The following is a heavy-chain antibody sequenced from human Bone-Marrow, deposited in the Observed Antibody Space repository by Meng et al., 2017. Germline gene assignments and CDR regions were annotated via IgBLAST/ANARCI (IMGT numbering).Heavy chain of an antibody. D-gene: IGHD3-9*01. V-gene: IGHV3-48*03. Sequence: LKISCAASGFTFSSYEMNWVRQAPGKGLEWVSYISSSGSTIYYADSVKGRFTISRDNAKNSLYLQMNSLRAEDTAVYYCARDPLRLRYFDWLPRFDYWGQGTLVTVSS. CDR1: GFTFSSYE. CDR3: ARDPLRLRYFDWLPRFDY. CDR2: ISSSGSTI. J-gene: IGHJ4*02.